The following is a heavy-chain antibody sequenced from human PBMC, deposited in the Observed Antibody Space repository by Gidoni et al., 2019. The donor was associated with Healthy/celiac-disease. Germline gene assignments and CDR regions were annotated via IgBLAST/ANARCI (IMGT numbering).Heavy chain of an antibody. CDR1: GFTFSSYA. Sequence: QVQLVESGGGVVQPGRSLRLSCAASGFTFSSYAMHWVRQAPGKGLGWVAVISYDGSNKYYADSVKGRFTISRDNSKNTLYLQMNSLRAEDTAVYYCARETIGYCSGGSCYNLDSWGQGTLVTVSS. CDR3: ARETIGYCSGGSCYNLDS. J-gene: IGHJ5*02. CDR2: ISYDGSNK. D-gene: IGHD2-15*01. V-gene: IGHV3-30-3*01.